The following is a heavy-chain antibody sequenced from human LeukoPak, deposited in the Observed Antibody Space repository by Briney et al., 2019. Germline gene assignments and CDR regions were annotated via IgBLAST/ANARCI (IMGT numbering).Heavy chain of an antibody. CDR1: GFTFSSYG. CDR2: IWYDGSNK. Sequence: GGSLRLSCAASGFTFSSYGMHWVRQAPGKGLEWVAVIWYDGSNKYYADSVKGRFTISRDNSKNTLYLQMSSLRAEDTAVYYCAKAHSSTTVVDYWGQGTLVTVSS. V-gene: IGHV3-33*06. J-gene: IGHJ4*02. CDR3: AKAHSSTTVVDY. D-gene: IGHD6-13*01.